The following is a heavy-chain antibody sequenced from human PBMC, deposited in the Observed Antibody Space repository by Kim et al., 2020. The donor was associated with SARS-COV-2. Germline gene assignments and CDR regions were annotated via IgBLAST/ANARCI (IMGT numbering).Heavy chain of an antibody. J-gene: IGHJ4*02. CDR3: AKDTMAGILPLFDY. Sequence: DSVKGRFTSSRDNARNSLYLQMNSLRAEDTALYYCAKDTMAGILPLFDYWGQGTLVTVSS. V-gene: IGHV3-9*01. D-gene: IGHD6-19*01.